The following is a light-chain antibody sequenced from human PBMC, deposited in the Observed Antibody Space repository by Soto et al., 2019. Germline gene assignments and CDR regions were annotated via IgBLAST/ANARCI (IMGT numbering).Light chain of an antibody. CDR2: EVS. Sequence: QSVLTQPPSASGSPGQSVTISCTGASSDVGGYSYVSWYQQHPGKAPKLMIYEVSKRPSGVPDRFSGSKSGNTASLTVSGLQAEDEADYSCSSYGGSNNLVFGGGTQLTVL. CDR3: SSYGGSNNLV. CDR1: SSDVGGYSY. V-gene: IGLV2-8*01. J-gene: IGLJ2*01.